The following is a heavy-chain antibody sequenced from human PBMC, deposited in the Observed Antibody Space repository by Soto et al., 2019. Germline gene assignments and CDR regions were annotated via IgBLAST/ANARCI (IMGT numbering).Heavy chain of an antibody. J-gene: IGHJ4*02. CDR2: ISGSGGST. CDR1: GFPFSSYP. Sequence: PGGSLRLSCAASGFPFSSYPMTWVRPTQGEGLECVSVISGSGGSTYYAEVVKGRFTISRDNSKRILYLQINSVRADDTAVYYCAKVNRYYYDSGGYLDHWGQGTLVTVSS. CDR3: AKVNRYYYDSGGYLDH. D-gene: IGHD3-22*01. V-gene: IGHV3-23*01.